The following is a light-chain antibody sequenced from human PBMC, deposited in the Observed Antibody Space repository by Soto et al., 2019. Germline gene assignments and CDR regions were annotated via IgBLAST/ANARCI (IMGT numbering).Light chain of an antibody. V-gene: IGLV2-23*01. CDR2: EGT. CDR1: SSDVGRYNL. CDR3: CSYADSSTYVL. J-gene: IGLJ2*01. Sequence: QSVLTQPASVSGSPGQSITISCTGTSSDVGRYNLLSWYQQHPGKAPKLMIYEGTKRPSGVSNRFSGSKSGNTASLTISGLQDEDEADYYCCSYADSSTYVLFGGGTKVTVL.